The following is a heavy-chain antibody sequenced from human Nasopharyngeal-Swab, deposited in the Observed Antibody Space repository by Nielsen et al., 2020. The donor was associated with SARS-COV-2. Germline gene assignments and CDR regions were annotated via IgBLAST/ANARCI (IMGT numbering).Heavy chain of an antibody. D-gene: IGHD5-12*01. CDR1: GYSFTSYW. CDR2: IYPRDSDT. CDR3: VRPEGVATSFKYYFQYGMDV. V-gene: IGHV5-51*01. Sequence: GEALKISWKGSGYSFTSYWIAWVRQMPGKGLEWMGIIYPRDSDTRYSPSFQGQVTISTDKSISTAYLQWSSLKASDTAMYYCVRPEGVATSFKYYFQYGMDVWGQGTTVTVSS. J-gene: IGHJ6*02.